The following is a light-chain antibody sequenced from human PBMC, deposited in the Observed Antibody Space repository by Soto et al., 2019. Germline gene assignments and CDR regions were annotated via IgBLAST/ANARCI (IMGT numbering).Light chain of an antibody. CDR2: GNS. CDR1: SSNIGAGYD. Sequence: QSVLTQPPSVSGAPGQRVTISCTGSSSNIGAGYDVHWYQQLPGTAPKLLIYGNSNRPSGVPDRFSGSKSGTSASLTISGLHAEDEADYYCSSYTSSSTLGVFGTGTKVTVL. CDR3: SSYTSSSTLGV. V-gene: IGLV1-40*01. J-gene: IGLJ1*01.